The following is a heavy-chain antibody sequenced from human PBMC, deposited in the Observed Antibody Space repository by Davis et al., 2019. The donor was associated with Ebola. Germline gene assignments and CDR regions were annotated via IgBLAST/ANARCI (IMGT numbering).Heavy chain of an antibody. CDR3: ARELVGLYYYGMDV. CDR1: GFTFSSYW. CDR2: IKQDGSEK. Sequence: GGFLRLSCAASGFTFSSYWMSWVRQAPGKGLEWVANIKQDGSEKYYVDSVKGRFTISRDNAKNSLYLQMNSLRAEDTAVYYCARELVGLYYYGMDVWGQGTTVTVSS. V-gene: IGHV3-7*01. J-gene: IGHJ6*02.